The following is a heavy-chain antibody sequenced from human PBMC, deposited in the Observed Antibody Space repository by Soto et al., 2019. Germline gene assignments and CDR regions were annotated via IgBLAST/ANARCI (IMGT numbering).Heavy chain of an antibody. CDR1: GYSITAGGYY. V-gene: IGHV4-31*03. CDR2: FYSSGSI. J-gene: IGHJ5*02. CDR3: ARMYSSGSGWFHP. D-gene: IGHD3-22*01. Sequence: SETLSLTCSVSGYSITAGGYYWRWIRQHPGKGLEWIGSFYSSGSIIYNPSLKSRVSISGDTSRNQFSMTLTSVTAADTALYYCARMYSSGSGWFHPWGQGTLVTVSS.